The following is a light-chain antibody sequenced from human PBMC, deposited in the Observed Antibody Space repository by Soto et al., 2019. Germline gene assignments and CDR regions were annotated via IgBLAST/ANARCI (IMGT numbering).Light chain of an antibody. V-gene: IGLV2-8*01. Sequence: QSALTQPPSASGSPGQSVTISCTGTSSDVGGYNSVSWYQQHPGKAPKLMIYEVSKRPSGVPGRFSGSKSGNTASLTVSGLQAEDEADYYCCSYVGSNNLGVFGTGTKVTVL. CDR2: EVS. CDR3: CSYVGSNNLGV. J-gene: IGLJ1*01. CDR1: SSDVGGYNS.